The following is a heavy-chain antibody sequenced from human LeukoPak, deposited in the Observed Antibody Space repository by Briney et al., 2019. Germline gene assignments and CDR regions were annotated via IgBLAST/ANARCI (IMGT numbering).Heavy chain of an antibody. Sequence: PGGSLRLSCAASGFTFNNYAMSWVRQAPGKGLEWVSAISNTGGTTYYADSVKGRSTISRDDSKNTLYLQMNSLRAEDTAVYYCAKVMVRGAGDAFDIWGQGTMVTVSS. J-gene: IGHJ3*02. CDR2: ISNTGGTT. CDR1: GFTFNNYA. V-gene: IGHV3-23*01. CDR3: AKVMVRGAGDAFDI. D-gene: IGHD3-10*01.